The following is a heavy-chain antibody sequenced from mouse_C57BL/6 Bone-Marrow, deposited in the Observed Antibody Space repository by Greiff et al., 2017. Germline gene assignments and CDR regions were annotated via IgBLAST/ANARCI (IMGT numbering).Heavy chain of an antibody. J-gene: IGHJ1*03. V-gene: IGHV5-2*01. CDR1: EYEFPSHD. CDR2: INSDGGST. Sequence: EVKVVESGGGLVQPGESLKLSCESNEYEFPSHDMSWVRKTPEKRLELVAAINSDGGSTYYPDTMERRFIISRDNTKKTLYLQRSSLSSEDTALYYCARHEDFYWYFDVWGTGTTVTVSS. CDR3: ARHEDFYWYFDV.